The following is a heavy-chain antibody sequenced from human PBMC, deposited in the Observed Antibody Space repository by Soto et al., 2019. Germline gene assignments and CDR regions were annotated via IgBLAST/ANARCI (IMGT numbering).Heavy chain of an antibody. J-gene: IGHJ5*01. Sequence: QVQLVQSAAEVGKPGSSVKVSCKASGYTFTTIRLSWVRQAPGQGLEWMGWIRPHNGATQYAQKFQGRVTMTADTSTTTAYMEVRSLRPDDTAVFCCARDRSGWYDFWGHGTLVTVSS. CDR3: ARDRSGWYDF. CDR1: GYTFTTIR. V-gene: IGHV1-18*01. CDR2: IRPHNGAT. D-gene: IGHD6-19*01.